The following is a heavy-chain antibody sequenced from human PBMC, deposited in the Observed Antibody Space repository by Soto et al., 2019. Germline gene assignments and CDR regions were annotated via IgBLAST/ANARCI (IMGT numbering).Heavy chain of an antibody. V-gene: IGHV1-18*01. CDR3: ARGAFCGGAPGCRDMDV. D-gene: IGHD2-21*01. Sequence: QIQLVQSGGEVKKPGASVKVSCKSSGYKFISHSITWVRQAPGQGLEWMGRISAYNGNTNYAQKLQGRVTMTTDTSTNTAYMALRRLRSDDTAVYYCARGAFCGGAPGCRDMDVWGQGTTVTVSS. J-gene: IGHJ6*02. CDR2: ISAYNGNT. CDR1: GYKFISHS.